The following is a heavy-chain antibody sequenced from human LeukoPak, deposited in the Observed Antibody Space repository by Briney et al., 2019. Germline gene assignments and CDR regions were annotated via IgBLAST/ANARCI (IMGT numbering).Heavy chain of an antibody. D-gene: IGHD1-26*01. CDR1: GGSFSGYY. Sequence: PSETLSLTCAVYGGSFSGYYWSWIRQPPGKGLEWIGEINHSGSTNYNPSLKSRVTISVDTSKNQFSLKLSSVTAADTAVYYCARYSGSSLYYYYYYYMDVWGKGTTVTVSS. CDR3: ARYSGSSLYYYYYYYMDV. CDR2: INHSGST. V-gene: IGHV4-34*01. J-gene: IGHJ6*03.